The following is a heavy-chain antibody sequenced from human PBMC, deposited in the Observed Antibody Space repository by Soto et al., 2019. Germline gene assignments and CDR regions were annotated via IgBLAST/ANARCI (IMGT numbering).Heavy chain of an antibody. CDR2: IYYSGST. CDR3: ARDKEELLGWFDP. J-gene: IGHJ5*02. V-gene: IGHV4-30-4*01. Sequence: SETLSLTCTVSGGSISSGDYYWSWIRQPPGKGLEWIGYIYYSGSTYYNPSLKSRVTISVDTSKNQFSLKLSSVTAADTAVYYCARDKEELLGWFDPWGQGTLVTVSS. CDR1: GGSISSGDYY. D-gene: IGHD3-10*01.